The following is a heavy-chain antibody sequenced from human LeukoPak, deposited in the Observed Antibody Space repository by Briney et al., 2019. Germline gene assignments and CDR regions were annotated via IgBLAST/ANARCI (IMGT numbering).Heavy chain of an antibody. CDR1: GFTVSSNY. Sequence: PGGSLRLSCAASGFTVSSNYMSWVRQAPGKGLEWVSVIYSGGSTYYADSVKGRFTISRDNSKNTLYLQMNSLRAEDTAVYYWARDELDYYGSGSSGYYYYYYGMDVWGQGTTVTVSS. J-gene: IGHJ6*02. CDR3: ARDELDYYGSGSSGYYYYYYGMDV. D-gene: IGHD3-10*01. V-gene: IGHV3-66*01. CDR2: IYSGGST.